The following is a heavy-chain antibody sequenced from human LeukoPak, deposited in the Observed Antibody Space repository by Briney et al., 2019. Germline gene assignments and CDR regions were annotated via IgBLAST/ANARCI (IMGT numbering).Heavy chain of an antibody. CDR2: ISYDGSNK. CDR3: AKDRVLDY. J-gene: IGHJ4*02. CDR1: GFTFSSYG. V-gene: IGHV3-30*18. Sequence: GGSLRLSCAASGFTFSSYGMHWVRQAPGKGLEWVAVISYDGSNKYYADSVKGRFTISRDNSKNTLYLQMNSLRAEDTAVYYCAKDRVLDYWGQGTLVTVSS.